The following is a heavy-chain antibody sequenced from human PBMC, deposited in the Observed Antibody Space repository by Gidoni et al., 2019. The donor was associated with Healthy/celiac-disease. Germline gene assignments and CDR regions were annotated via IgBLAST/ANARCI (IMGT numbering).Heavy chain of an antibody. V-gene: IGHV4-39*01. Sequence: QLQLQESGPGLVKPSETLSLTCTVSGGSISSSSYYWGWIRQPPGKGLEWIGSIYYSGSTYYNPSLKSRVTISVDTSKNQFSLKLSSVTAADTAVYYCARRSSGWYGGYYWGQGTLVTVSS. D-gene: IGHD6-19*01. J-gene: IGHJ4*02. CDR2: IYYSGST. CDR1: GGSISSSSYY. CDR3: ARRSSGWYGGYY.